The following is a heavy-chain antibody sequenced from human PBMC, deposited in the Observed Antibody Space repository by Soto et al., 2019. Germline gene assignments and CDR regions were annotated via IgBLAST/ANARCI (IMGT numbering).Heavy chain of an antibody. CDR1: GGTFSSYA. D-gene: IGHD1-20*01. Sequence: QVQLVQSGAEVKKPGSSVKVSCKASGGTFSSYAISWVRQAPGQGLEWMGGSIPIFGTANYAQKIQGRVTIIADESTSTAYMELSSLRSEDTDMYYCARGITGTVSYSYGMDGWGQGTTVTVSS. V-gene: IGHV1-69*12. CDR2: SIPIFGTA. CDR3: ARGITGTVSYSYGMDG. J-gene: IGHJ6*02.